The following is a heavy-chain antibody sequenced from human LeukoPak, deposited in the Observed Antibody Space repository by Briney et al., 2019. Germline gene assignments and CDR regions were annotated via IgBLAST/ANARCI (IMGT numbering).Heavy chain of an antibody. V-gene: IGHV4-61*01. CDR3: ARGLFRDAFDI. J-gene: IGHJ3*02. Sequence: SETLSLTCAVSGYSISSGYYWGWIRQPPGKGLEWIGYIYYSGSTNYNPSLKSRVTISVDTSKNQFSLKLSSVTAADTAVYYCARGLFRDAFDIWGQGTMVTVSS. CDR2: IYYSGST. CDR1: GYSISSGYY.